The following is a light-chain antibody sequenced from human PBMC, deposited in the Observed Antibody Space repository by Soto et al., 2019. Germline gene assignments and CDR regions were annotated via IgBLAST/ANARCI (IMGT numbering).Light chain of an antibody. Sequence: EIMMSQSPSTLSASPGERATLSCRASQSVSSNLAWYQQKPGQAPRLLIYGASTRATGIPARFSGSGSGTEFTLTISSLQSEDFAVYYCQQYNNWPKTFGQGTKVDI. CDR1: QSVSSN. V-gene: IGKV3-15*01. CDR2: GAS. J-gene: IGKJ1*01. CDR3: QQYNNWPKT.